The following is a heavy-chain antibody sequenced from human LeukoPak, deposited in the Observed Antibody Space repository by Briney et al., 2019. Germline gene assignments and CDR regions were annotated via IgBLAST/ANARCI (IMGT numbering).Heavy chain of an antibody. CDR2: IKSDGSST. Sequence: GGSLRLSCAASGFTFSSYWMHWVRQAPGKGLVWVSRIKSDGSSTSYADSVKGRFTISRDNAKNTLYLQMNSLRAEDTAVYYCARVYGSRSYYPVYYYYYYMDVWGKGTTVTISS. D-gene: IGHD3-10*01. J-gene: IGHJ6*03. CDR3: ARVYGSRSYYPVYYYYYYMDV. CDR1: GFTFSSYW. V-gene: IGHV3-74*01.